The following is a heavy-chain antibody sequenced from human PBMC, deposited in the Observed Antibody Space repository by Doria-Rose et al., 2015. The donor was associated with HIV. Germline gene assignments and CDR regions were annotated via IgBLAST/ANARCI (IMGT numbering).Heavy chain of an antibody. CDR1: GVSLSSPGMG. V-gene: IGHV2-26*01. CDR2: IFSDDER. Sequence: SGPVLVKPTETLTLTCTVSGVSLSSPGMGVSWIRQPPGKALEWLANIFSDDERSYKSSLKSRLTSSRYTSKSQVVLTMTDMDPVDTATYYCARIKSSRWYHKYYFDFWGQGTLVIVSA. J-gene: IGHJ4*02. CDR3: ARIKSSRWYHKYYFDF. D-gene: IGHD6-13*01.